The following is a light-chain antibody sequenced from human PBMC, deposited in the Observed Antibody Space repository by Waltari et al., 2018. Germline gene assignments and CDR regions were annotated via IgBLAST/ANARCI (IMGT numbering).Light chain of an antibody. CDR3: QQYNSYLYT. CDR2: KAS. J-gene: IGKJ2*01. V-gene: IGKV1-5*03. Sequence: DIQMTQSPSTLSASVGERVTITCRASQSISSWLAWYQQKPGKAPKLLIYKASSLESGVPSRFSGSGSGTEFTLTISSLQPDDFATYYCQQYNSYLYTFGQGTKLEIK. CDR1: QSISSW.